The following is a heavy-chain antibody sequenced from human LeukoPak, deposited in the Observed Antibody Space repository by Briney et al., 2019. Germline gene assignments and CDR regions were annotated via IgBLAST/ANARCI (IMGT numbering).Heavy chain of an antibody. CDR3: ARVQWELLIDY. J-gene: IGHJ4*02. CDR1: GFTFTSSA. D-gene: IGHD1-26*01. V-gene: IGHV1-58*02. CDR2: IVVGSGNT. Sequence: ASVKVSCKASGFTFTSSAMQWVRQARGQRLEWIGWIVVGSGNTNYAQKFQGRVTMTRNTSISTAYMELSSLRSEDTAVYYCARVQWELLIDYWGQGTLVTVSS.